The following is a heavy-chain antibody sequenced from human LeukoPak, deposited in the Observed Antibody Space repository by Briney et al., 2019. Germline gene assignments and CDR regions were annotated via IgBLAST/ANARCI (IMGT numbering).Heavy chain of an antibody. CDR3: ARADSSFLFDY. CDR1: GGSISSSKYY. V-gene: IGHV4-39*07. CDR2: IYYSGSA. D-gene: IGHD2/OR15-2a*01. J-gene: IGHJ4*02. Sequence: SETLSLTCTVSGGSISSSKYYWGWIRQPPGKGLEWIGSIYYSGSAYYNPSLKSRVTISVDTSKNQFSLKLSSVTAADTAVYYCARADSSFLFDYWGQGTLVTVSS.